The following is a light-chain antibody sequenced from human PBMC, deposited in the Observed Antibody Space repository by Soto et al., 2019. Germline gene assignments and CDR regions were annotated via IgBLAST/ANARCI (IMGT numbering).Light chain of an antibody. J-gene: IGLJ1*01. V-gene: IGLV2-14*03. CDR1: SSDVGAYDY. CDR3: SSYTSSSTRV. CDR2: GVS. Sequence: QSALTQPASVSVSPGQSITISCTGTSSDVGAYDYVSWYQQHPDKAPKLMIYGVSNRPSGGSNRFSGSKSVNTATLTISGLPADDEADYYCSSYTSSSTRVFGTGTKVTVL.